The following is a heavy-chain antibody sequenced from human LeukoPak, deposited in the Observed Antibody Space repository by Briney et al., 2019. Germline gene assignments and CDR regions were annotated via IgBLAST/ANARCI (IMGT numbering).Heavy chain of an antibody. D-gene: IGHD3-22*01. Sequence: PGGSLRLSCAASGFIFNNYGLIWVRQAPGKGLEWVSAISNDGGGTQYADFVKGRFTISRDNSKHTLFLQMSSLRAEDTALYYCAKGSSGYFADLWGQGTLVTVSS. CDR1: GFIFNNYG. J-gene: IGHJ5*02. V-gene: IGHV3-23*01. CDR3: AKGSSGYFADL. CDR2: ISNDGGGT.